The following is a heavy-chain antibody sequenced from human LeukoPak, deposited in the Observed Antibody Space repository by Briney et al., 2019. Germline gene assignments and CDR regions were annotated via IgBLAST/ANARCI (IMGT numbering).Heavy chain of an antibody. CDR2: IKSDGGTT. V-gene: IGHV3-15*01. D-gene: IGHD4-17*01. CDR3: TTDLGDYGDYVRC. Sequence: GGSLRLSCAASGFTFDDYGMSWVRQAPGKGLEWIGRIKSDGGTTDYAAPVKGRFTISRDDSKNTLYLQMNSLKAEDTAVYYCTTDLGDYGDYVRCWGQGTLVTVSS. J-gene: IGHJ4*02. CDR1: GFTFDDYG.